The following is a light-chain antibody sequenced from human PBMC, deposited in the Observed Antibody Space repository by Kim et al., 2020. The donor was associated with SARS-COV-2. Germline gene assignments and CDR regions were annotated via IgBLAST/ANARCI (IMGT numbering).Light chain of an antibody. J-gene: IGLJ2*01. V-gene: IGLV3-27*01. CDR1: VLAKNY. CDR3: YSAADNNGV. Sequence: SVSPEQTPRFTGPGVVLAKNYSRWFHQKPGQAPVLVIWKESERPSGIPERFSGSSSGTTVTLTISGAQVEDEADYYCYSAADNNGVFGGGTQLTVL. CDR2: KES.